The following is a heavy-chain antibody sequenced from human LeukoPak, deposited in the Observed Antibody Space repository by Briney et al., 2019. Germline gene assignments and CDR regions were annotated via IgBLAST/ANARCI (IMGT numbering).Heavy chain of an antibody. Sequence: GGSLRLSCAASGFIFGNDDMNWVRQAPGKGLEWVSGISGDADRTHYAGSVKGRFTISRDNSKNTLSLQMNSLRAEDTAVYYCAKVNWCSASCADAWGQGTLVTVSS. D-gene: IGHD2-2*01. V-gene: IGHV3-23*01. CDR3: AKVNWCSASCADA. CDR2: ISGDADRT. J-gene: IGHJ4*02. CDR1: GFIFGNDD.